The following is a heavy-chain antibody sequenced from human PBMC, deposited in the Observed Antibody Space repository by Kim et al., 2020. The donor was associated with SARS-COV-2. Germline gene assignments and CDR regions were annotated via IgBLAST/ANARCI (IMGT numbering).Heavy chain of an antibody. D-gene: IGHD6-19*01. CDR1: GYTFTSYD. V-gene: IGHV1-8*01. Sequence: ASVKVSCKASGYTFTSYDINWVRQATGQGLEWMGWMNPNSGNTGYAQKFQGRVTMTRNTSISTAYMELSSLRSEDTAVYYCARRRAVAGTLYYYYYYGMDVWGQGTTVTVSS. CDR3: ARRRAVAGTLYYYYYYGMDV. CDR2: MNPNSGNT. J-gene: IGHJ6*02.